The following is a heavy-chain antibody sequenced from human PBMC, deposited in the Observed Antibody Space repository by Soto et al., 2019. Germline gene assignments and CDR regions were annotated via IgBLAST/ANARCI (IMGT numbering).Heavy chain of an antibody. CDR1: GYDFTAYD. J-gene: IGHJ6*02. D-gene: IGHD6-13*01. CDR3: GRGPSPRAPAGGTPYYYAMDV. V-gene: IGHV1-8*02. CDR2: MNPINGAT. Sequence: EASVKVSCKASGYDFTAYDINWVRQASGQGLEWMGWMNPINGATGSARRFQGRVSMTRNTATGTAYLELTSLRSDDSAVYYCGRGPSPRAPAGGTPYYYAMDVWGQGTTVTSP.